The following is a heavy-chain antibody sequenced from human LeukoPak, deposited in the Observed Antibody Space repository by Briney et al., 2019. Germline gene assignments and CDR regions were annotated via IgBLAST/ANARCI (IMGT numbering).Heavy chain of an antibody. CDR1: GGSISTHY. J-gene: IGHJ4*02. V-gene: IGHV4-4*07. CDR3: ARDLDSSGLGY. Sequence: SETLSLTCTVSGGSISTHYWSWIRQSAGKGLEWIGRIYISGSTDYNPSLKSRVTMSVDTSKNQFSLKLSSVTAADTAVYYCARDLDSSGLGYWGQGTLVTVSS. D-gene: IGHD6-19*01. CDR2: IYISGST.